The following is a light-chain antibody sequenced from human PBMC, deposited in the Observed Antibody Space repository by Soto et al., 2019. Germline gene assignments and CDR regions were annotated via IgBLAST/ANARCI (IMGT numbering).Light chain of an antibody. CDR1: QSVSSSY. J-gene: IGKJ1*01. V-gene: IGKV3-20*01. Sequence: EIVLTQSPGTLSLSPGERATLSCRASQSVSSSYLAWYQQKPGQAPRLLIYGASSRATGIPDRFSGSGSGTVFTLTISILESEDFAVYYCQQYGSSPWTFRQGTKVEIK. CDR3: QQYGSSPWT. CDR2: GAS.